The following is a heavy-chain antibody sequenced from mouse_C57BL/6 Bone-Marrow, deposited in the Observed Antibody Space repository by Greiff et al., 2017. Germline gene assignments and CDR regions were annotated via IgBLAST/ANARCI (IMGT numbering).Heavy chain of an antibody. CDR1: GHSITSGYY. V-gene: IGHV3-6*01. J-gene: IGHJ2*01. Sequence: EVKLQESGPGLVKPSQSLSLTCSVTGHSITSGYYWNWIRQFPGNKLEWMGYISYDGSNNYNPSLKNRISITRDTSKNQFFLKLNSVTTEDTATYYCAREWDDYYGFDYWGQGTTLTVSS. CDR3: AREWDDYYGFDY. CDR2: ISYDGSN. D-gene: IGHD1-1*01.